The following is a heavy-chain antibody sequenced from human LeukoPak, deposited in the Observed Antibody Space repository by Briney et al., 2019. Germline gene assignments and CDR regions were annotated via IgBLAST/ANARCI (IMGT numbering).Heavy chain of an antibody. J-gene: IGHJ6*02. V-gene: IGHV4-59*01. CDR3: ARAPGGWSMDV. CDR2: IYYSGSA. Sequence: SETLSLTCTVSGGSIGSYYWSWIRQPPGRGLGWIGYIYYSGSANYNPSLKSRVTISVDTSKNQFSLKLSSVTAADTAVYYCARAPGGWSMDVWGQGTTVTVSS. D-gene: IGHD2-15*01. CDR1: GGSIGSYY.